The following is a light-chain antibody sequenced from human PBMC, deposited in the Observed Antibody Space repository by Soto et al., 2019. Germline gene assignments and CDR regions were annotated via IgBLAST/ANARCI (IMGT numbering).Light chain of an antibody. Sequence: IQMTQSPSSLSASVGDRVTITCRASQGIGNDLAWYQQKPGKAPKVLIYGASSLQTGVPSRFSADGSGTDFTLTISSLQPEDFATYYCQQSSSTPPFTFGPGTKVDIK. CDR1: QGIGND. CDR3: QQSSSTPPFT. J-gene: IGKJ3*01. CDR2: GAS. V-gene: IGKV1-39*01.